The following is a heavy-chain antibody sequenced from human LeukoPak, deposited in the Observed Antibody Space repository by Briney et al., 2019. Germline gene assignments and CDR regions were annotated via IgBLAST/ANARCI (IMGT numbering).Heavy chain of an antibody. D-gene: IGHD2-2*01. J-gene: IGHJ4*02. CDR1: GGSISSYY. V-gene: IGHV4-59*08. Sequence: SETLSLTRTVSGGSISSYYWSWIRQPPRKGMEWNGYIYYSGSTNNIPSLKSRFTISVDTSKNQFSLKLSAVTAADTAVYYCARLSDPVVPAAIDYWGQGTLVTVSS. CDR3: ARLSDPVVPAAIDY. CDR2: IYYSGST.